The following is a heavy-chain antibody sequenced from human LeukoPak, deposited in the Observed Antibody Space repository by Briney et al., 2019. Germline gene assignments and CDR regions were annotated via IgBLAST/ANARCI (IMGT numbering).Heavy chain of an antibody. CDR3: AKDGGSGYSYGPNCFDY. CDR1: GFTFSDYY. CDR2: ISSISSTM. J-gene: IGHJ4*02. Sequence: PGGSLRLSCAASGFTFSDYYMSWIRQAPGKGLEWVSYISSISSTMYYADSVKGRFTISRDNAKNSLYLQMNSLRPEDTAVYYCAKDGGSGYSYGPNCFDYWGQGTLVTVSS. D-gene: IGHD5-18*01. V-gene: IGHV3-11*04.